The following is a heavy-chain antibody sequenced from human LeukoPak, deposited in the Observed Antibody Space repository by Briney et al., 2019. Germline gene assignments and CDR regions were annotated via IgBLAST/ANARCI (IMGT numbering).Heavy chain of an antibody. Sequence: SETLSLTCTVSGGSISSSSYYWGWIRQPPGKGLEWIGYIYCSAGTKYNPSLKSRGTISVDTSKNQFSLKLTSVTAADTAVYYCARHKPPPYSSSSNTMDVWGQGTTVTVSS. CDR1: GGSISSSSYY. D-gene: IGHD6-6*01. CDR2: IYCSAGT. CDR3: ARHKPPPYSSSSNTMDV. V-gene: IGHV4-61*05. J-gene: IGHJ6*02.